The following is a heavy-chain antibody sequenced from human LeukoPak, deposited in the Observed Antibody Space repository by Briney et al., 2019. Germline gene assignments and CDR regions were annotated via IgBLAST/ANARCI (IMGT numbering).Heavy chain of an antibody. Sequence: HTGRSLRLSCAASGFTFSSYGMHWVRQAPGMGLEWVAVILNDGSQEKYADSVKGRFTISRDNSKNTLFLQMNSLRAEDTAVYYCARDDALGDNALDIWGQGTMVTVSS. CDR3: ARDDALGDNALDI. J-gene: IGHJ3*02. V-gene: IGHV3-33*01. CDR2: ILNDGSQE. CDR1: GFTFSSYG. D-gene: IGHD3-16*01.